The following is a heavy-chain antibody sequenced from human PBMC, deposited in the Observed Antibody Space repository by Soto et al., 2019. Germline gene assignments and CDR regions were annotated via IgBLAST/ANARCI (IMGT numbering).Heavy chain of an antibody. Sequence: ASETLSLTYTASGGSISSGGYYWTWIRQRPGKGLEWIGYIYYSGSTYYNPSLKSRVTISVDTSKNQFSLKLSSVTAADTAVYYCARSVFPWGQGTLVTSPQ. J-gene: IGHJ5*02. CDR1: GGSISSGGYY. V-gene: IGHV4-31*03. CDR2: IYYSGST. CDR3: ARSVFP.